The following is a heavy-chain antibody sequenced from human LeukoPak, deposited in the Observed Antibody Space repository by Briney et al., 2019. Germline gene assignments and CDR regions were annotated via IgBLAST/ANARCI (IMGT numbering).Heavy chain of an antibody. V-gene: IGHV1-46*01. J-gene: IGHJ4*02. D-gene: IGHD2-8*01. CDR1: GYTFTSYY. CDR3: ARVGMQMPLFDY. Sequence: ASVKVSCKASGYTFTSYYMHWVRQAPGQGLERMGIINPSGGSTSYAQKFQGRVTMTRDTSTSTVYMELSSLRSEDTAVYYCARVGMQMPLFDYWGQGTLVTVSS. CDR2: INPSGGST.